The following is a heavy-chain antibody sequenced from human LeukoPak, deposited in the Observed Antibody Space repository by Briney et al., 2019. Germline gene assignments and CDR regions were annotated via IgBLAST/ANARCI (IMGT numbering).Heavy chain of an antibody. CDR3: AKDTGRCYDILTGLYYFDY. V-gene: IGHV3-23*01. Sequence: PGGSLRLSCAASGFTFSSYAMSWVRQAPGKGLEWVSAISGSGGSTYYADSVKGRFTISRDNSKNTLYLQMNSLRAEDTAVYYCAKDTGRCYDILTGLYYFDYWGQGTLVTVSS. CDR1: GFTFSSYA. J-gene: IGHJ4*02. D-gene: IGHD3-9*01. CDR2: ISGSGGST.